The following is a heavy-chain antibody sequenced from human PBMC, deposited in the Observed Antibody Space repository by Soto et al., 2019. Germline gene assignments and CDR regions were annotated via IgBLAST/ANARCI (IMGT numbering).Heavy chain of an antibody. CDR2: IYLDDDK. CDR3: AHSTTDLNHDMDV. V-gene: IGHV2-5*02. D-gene: IGHD1-26*01. CDR1: GLSLTTNGLS. J-gene: IGHJ6*02. Sequence: QITLKESGPPLVQPTQTLTLTCAFSGLSLTTNGLSVGWVRQPPGKALEWLALIYLDDDKRYSPSLKSRLTITRDTSKNQVVLTMTNMDPVDTATYFCAHSTTDLNHDMDVWGQGTTVSVSS.